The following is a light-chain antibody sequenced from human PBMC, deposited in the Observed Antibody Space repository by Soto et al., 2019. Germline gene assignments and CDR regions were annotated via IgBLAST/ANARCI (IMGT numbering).Light chain of an antibody. V-gene: IGKV3-11*01. CDR3: QQRSNWPPIT. CDR2: DAS. Sequence: EIVLTQSPATLALSPGGRATLSCRASQSVSSYLAWYQQKPGQAPRLLIYDASNRATGIPARFSGSGSGTDFTLTISSLEHEDFAVYYCQQRSNWPPITFGQGTRLEIK. J-gene: IGKJ5*01. CDR1: QSVSSY.